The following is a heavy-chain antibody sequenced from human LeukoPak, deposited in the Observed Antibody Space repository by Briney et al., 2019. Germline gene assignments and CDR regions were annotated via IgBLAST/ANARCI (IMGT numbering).Heavy chain of an antibody. D-gene: IGHD6-13*01. Sequence: GGSLRLSCAASGFTFDDYAMQWVRQAPGKGLEWVSGISWNSGSIGYADSVKGRFTISRDNAKNSLYLQMNSLRAEDMALYYCAKARFSSSWYSGSYFDYWGQGTLVTVSS. CDR3: AKARFSSSWYSGSYFDY. J-gene: IGHJ4*02. CDR2: ISWNSGSI. CDR1: GFTFDDYA. V-gene: IGHV3-9*03.